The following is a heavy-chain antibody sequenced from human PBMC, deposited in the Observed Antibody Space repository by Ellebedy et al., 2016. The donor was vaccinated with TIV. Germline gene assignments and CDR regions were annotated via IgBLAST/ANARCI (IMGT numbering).Heavy chain of an antibody. J-gene: IGHJ4*02. D-gene: IGHD6-13*01. CDR3: ARGVAASGFFDS. V-gene: IGHV3-21*01. CDR2: ISSTSDYI. Sequence: PGGSLRLSCVASQFPFNTYAMGWVRLAPGRGLEWVSYISSTSDYIYYTDSVKGRFTISRENAKSSLYLQLNSLRAEDTAVYFCARGVAASGFFDSWGQGTRVTVSS. CDR1: QFPFNTYA.